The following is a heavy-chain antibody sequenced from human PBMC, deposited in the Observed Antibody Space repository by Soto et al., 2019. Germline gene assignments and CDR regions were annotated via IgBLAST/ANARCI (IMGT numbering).Heavy chain of an antibody. CDR3: AKDLRVTIFGVVPYGMDV. Sequence: GGPLRLFCAPSGFPFNSYGMHWARQAPDKGLERVAFISYEGSNKHYADSVKGRFTISRDNSKNTLYLQMNSLGAEAAAEYYCAKDLRVTIFGVVPYGMDVWGQGTTVTVSS. CDR2: ISYEGSNK. J-gene: IGHJ6*02. CDR1: GFPFNSYG. V-gene: IGHV3-30*18. D-gene: IGHD3-3*01.